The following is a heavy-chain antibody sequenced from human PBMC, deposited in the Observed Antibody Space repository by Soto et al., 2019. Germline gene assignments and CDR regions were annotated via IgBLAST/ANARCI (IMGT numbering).Heavy chain of an antibody. CDR3: AGGGVRGVITRTRDYYGMDV. CDR2: IYPGDSDT. J-gene: IGHJ6*02. V-gene: IGHV5-51*01. D-gene: IGHD3-10*01. Sequence: GESLKISCKGSCYSFTSYWIGWVRQMPGKGLEWMGIIYPGDSDTRYSPSFQGQVTISADKSISTAYLQWSSLKASDTAMYYCAGGGVRGVITRTRDYYGMDVWGQGTTVTVSS. CDR1: CYSFTSYW.